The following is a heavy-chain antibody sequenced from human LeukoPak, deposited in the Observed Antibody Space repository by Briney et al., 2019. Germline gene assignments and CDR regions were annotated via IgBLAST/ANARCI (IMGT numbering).Heavy chain of an antibody. V-gene: IGHV1-69*13. D-gene: IGHD1-1*01. J-gene: IGHJ6*02. Sequence: SVKVSCKASGAPFSNYAISWLRQAPGQGLEWIGGILPILDTPNYAQKFRGRVTITADESTSTAYMELSSLRSDDTAVYHCAREDITTTGTNDYYYYGMDVWGQGTTVTVSS. CDR1: GAPFSNYA. CDR2: ILPILDTP. CDR3: AREDITTTGTNDYYYYGMDV.